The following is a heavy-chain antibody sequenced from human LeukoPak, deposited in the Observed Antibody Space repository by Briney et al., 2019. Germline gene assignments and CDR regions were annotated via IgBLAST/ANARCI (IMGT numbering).Heavy chain of an antibody. CDR2: INHSGST. D-gene: IGHD6-19*01. CDR1: GGSFSGYY. Sequence: PSETLSLTCAVYGGSFSGYYWSWIRQPPGKGLERIGEINHSGSTNYNPSLKSRVTISVDTSKNQFSLKLSSVTAADTAVYYCARDSSGWYPYYFDYWDQGTLVTVSS. J-gene: IGHJ4*02. CDR3: ARDSSGWYPYYFDY. V-gene: IGHV4-34*01.